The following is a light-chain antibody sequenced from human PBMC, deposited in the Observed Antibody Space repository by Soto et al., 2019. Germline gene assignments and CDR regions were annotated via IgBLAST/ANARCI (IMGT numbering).Light chain of an antibody. V-gene: IGLV3-21*04. CDR1: NIGSKS. J-gene: IGLJ2*01. Sequence: SYELTQPPSVSVAPGTTARITCGGNNIGSKSVHWYQQKPGQAPVLVIYYDSDRPSGIPERFAGCNSGNTATLTISRVEAGDEADYYCQVWDSSSDHVVFGGGTKVTVL. CDR3: QVWDSSSDHVV. CDR2: YDS.